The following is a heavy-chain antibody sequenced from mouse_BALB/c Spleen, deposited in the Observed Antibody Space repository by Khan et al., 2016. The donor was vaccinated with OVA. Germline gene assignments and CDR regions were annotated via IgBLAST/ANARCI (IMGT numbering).Heavy chain of an antibody. J-gene: IGHJ3*01. CDR2: SNPSTGYT. CDR3: ARGGYGNYGAD. D-gene: IGHD2-10*02. CDR1: GYTFTSYW. Sequence: VQLQESGAELAKPGASVKMSCKASGYTFTSYWMHWVKQRPGQGLEWIGSSNPSTGYTAFNQKFKDKATMTADKSSSTAYMQLSSLTSEDSAVYYCARGGYGNYGADWGQGTLVTVSA. V-gene: IGHV1-7*01.